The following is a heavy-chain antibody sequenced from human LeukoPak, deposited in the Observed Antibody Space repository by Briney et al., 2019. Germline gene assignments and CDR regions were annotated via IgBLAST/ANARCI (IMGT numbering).Heavy chain of an antibody. CDR2: IWYDGSNK. CDR1: GFTFSSYG. Sequence: PGGSLRLSCAASGFTFSSYGMHWVRQAPGKGLEWVAVIWYDGSNKYYADSVKGRYTISRDNSKNTLYLQMNSLRAEDTAVYYCAPSPAAQQDYWGQGILVTVSS. D-gene: IGHD1-1*01. J-gene: IGHJ4*02. V-gene: IGHV3-33*01. CDR3: APSPAAQQDY.